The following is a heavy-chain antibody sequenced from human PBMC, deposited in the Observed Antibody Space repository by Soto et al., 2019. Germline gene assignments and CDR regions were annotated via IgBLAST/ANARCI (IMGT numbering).Heavy chain of an antibody. CDR2: IGADNGNT. D-gene: IGHD5-18*01. Sequence: ASVKVSCKASGYTFTSYAMHWVRQAPGQRLEWMGWIGADNGNTKYSQKLQGRVTMTTDTSASTAYMELSSLRSDDTAVYYCAPHTLDTGMPSGYWGQGTLVTVSS. V-gene: IGHV1-3*01. CDR3: APHTLDTGMPSGY. J-gene: IGHJ4*02. CDR1: GYTFTSYA.